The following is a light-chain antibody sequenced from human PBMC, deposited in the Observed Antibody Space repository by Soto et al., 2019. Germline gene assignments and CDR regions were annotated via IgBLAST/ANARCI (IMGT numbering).Light chain of an antibody. CDR3: SSYTSSSTLRV. V-gene: IGLV2-14*01. CDR1: SSDVGAYNY. J-gene: IGLJ3*02. Sequence: QSALTQPRSVSGSPGQSVAISCTGTSSDVGAYNYVSWYQQHPGKAPKFLIYGVSNRPSGISNRFSGSKSGNTASLTISGLQAEDEADYYCSSYTSSSTLRVFGGGTKLTVL. CDR2: GVS.